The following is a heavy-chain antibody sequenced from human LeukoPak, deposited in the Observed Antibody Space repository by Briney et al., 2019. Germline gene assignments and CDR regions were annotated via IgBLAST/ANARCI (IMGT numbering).Heavy chain of an antibody. Sequence: GASLRLSCAASGFTFNYNAMSWVRQAPGKGLQWVSTIGGVGTGAYYAASVKGRFTISRDNSKNTLYLQMNSLRAEDTAVYYCARGFTDGSQQFDYWGQGTLVTVSS. D-gene: IGHD1-26*01. CDR3: ARGFTDGSQQFDY. CDR1: GFTFNYNA. V-gene: IGHV3-23*01. J-gene: IGHJ4*02. CDR2: IGGVGTGA.